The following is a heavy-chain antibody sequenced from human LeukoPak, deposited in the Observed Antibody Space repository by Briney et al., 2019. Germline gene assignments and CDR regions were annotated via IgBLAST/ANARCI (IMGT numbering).Heavy chain of an antibody. Sequence: TGGSLRPSCAASGFTFSSYGMHWVRQAPGKGLEWVAVISYDGSNKYYADSVKGRFTISRDNSKNTLYLQMNSLRAEDTAVYYCAKEGYSSGRFDYWGQGTLVTVSS. CDR2: ISYDGSNK. CDR3: AKEGYSSGRFDY. CDR1: GFTFSSYG. V-gene: IGHV3-30*18. D-gene: IGHD6-19*01. J-gene: IGHJ4*02.